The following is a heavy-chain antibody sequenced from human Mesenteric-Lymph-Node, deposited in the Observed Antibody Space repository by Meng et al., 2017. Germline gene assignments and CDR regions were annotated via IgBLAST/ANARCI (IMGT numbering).Heavy chain of an antibody. Sequence: LRLSCTVSGGSISSGNNYWSWIRQPAGKGLEWIGRMYISGSTNYSPSLKSRVTMSVDTSKNQFSLKLTSVTAADTAVYYCARDNTIDAFDIWGQGTMVTVSS. D-gene: IGHD5-24*01. J-gene: IGHJ3*02. CDR2: MYISGST. CDR3: ARDNTIDAFDI. V-gene: IGHV4-61*02. CDR1: GGSISSGNNY.